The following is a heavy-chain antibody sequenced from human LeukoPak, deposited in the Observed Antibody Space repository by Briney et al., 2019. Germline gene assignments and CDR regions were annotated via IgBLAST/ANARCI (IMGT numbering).Heavy chain of an antibody. D-gene: IGHD4-17*01. V-gene: IGHV1-2*02. Sequence: EASVKVSCKASGYTFIGYYMHWVRQAPGQGLEWMGWINPNSGGTNYAQKFLGRVTMTRDTSISTAYMELSRLRSDDTAVYYCARDLDGDYTWFDPWGQGTLVTVSS. CDR1: GYTFIGYY. CDR2: INPNSGGT. J-gene: IGHJ5*02. CDR3: ARDLDGDYTWFDP.